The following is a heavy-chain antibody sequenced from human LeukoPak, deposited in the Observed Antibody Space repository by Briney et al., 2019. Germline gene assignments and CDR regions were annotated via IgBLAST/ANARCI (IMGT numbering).Heavy chain of an antibody. V-gene: IGHV1-69*04. Sequence: SVKVSCKASGGTFSSYTISWVRQAPGQGLEWMGRLIPILGIANYAQKFQGRVTITADKSTSTAYMELSSLRSEDTAVYYCARDFWSGYYYYYGMDVWGQGTTVTVSS. CDR2: LIPILGIA. D-gene: IGHD3-3*01. CDR1: GGTFSSYT. CDR3: ARDFWSGYYYYYGMDV. J-gene: IGHJ6*02.